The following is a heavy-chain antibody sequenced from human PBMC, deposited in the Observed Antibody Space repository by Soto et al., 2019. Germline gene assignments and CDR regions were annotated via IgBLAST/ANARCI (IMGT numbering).Heavy chain of an antibody. CDR2: VYTTGST. D-gene: IGHD1-26*01. CDR3: AREGASGFGMDF. CDR1: GGAIRSYY. V-gene: IGHV4-4*07. J-gene: IGHJ6*02. Sequence: PSETLSLTCNVSGGAIRSYYWSWVRQPAGKALEWIGRVYTTGSTNYNPSLRSRVSISVNTSKNQFYLTVTSVTAADTAVYYCAREGASGFGMDFWGQGTTVTVSS.